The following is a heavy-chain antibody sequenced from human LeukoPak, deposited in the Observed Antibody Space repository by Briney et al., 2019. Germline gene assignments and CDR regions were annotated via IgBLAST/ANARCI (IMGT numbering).Heavy chain of an antibody. V-gene: IGHV3-64*01. CDR3: ARSEQQDFGDYEFDY. Sequence: GGSLRLSCAASGFTFSTYAMHWVRQAPGKGLEYVSAISSDGDSTYYANSVKGRFTISRDNSKNTLYLQMGSLRAEDMAVYYCARSEQQDFGDYEFDYWGQGTLVTVSS. J-gene: IGHJ4*02. CDR1: GFTFSTYA. D-gene: IGHD4-17*01. CDR2: ISSDGDST.